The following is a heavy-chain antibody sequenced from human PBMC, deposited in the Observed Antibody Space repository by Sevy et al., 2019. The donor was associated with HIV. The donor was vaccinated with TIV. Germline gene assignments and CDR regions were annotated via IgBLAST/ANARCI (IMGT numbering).Heavy chain of an antibody. CDR3: VRGGNRTEEWFEEIVYYTALGV. Sequence: GGSLRLSCAASGFSLTTSDMHWVRQAPGKGLEWVAYVRNDGSNKYYADSVRDRFTISRDSPKNTLYLQMNSLRDEDTAIYYTVRGGNRTEEWFEEIVYYTALGVWGEGTTLTLSS. D-gene: IGHD2-8*01. V-gene: IGHV3-30*02. CDR2: VRNDGSNK. CDR1: GFSLTTSD. J-gene: IGHJ6*01.